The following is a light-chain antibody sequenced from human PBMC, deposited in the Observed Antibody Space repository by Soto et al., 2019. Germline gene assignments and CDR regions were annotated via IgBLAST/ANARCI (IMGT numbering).Light chain of an antibody. CDR2: RNN. CDR3: VALDDSLSGGG. Sequence: QSVLTQPPSASGTPGQRVTISCSGNTSNLEDNHVYWYRRLPGTAPRLLLYRNNQRPSGVPDRFSGSKSGTSASLAISGLRSGDEGEYFCVALDDSLSGGGIGGGTKLTVL. V-gene: IGLV1-47*01. CDR1: TSNLEDNH. J-gene: IGLJ2*01.